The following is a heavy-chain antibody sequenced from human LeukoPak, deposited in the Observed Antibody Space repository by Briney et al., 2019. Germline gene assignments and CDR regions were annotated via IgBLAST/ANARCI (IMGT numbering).Heavy chain of an antibody. D-gene: IGHD3-22*01. CDR2: IYYSGST. J-gene: IGHJ3*02. Sequence: SETLSLTCTVSGGSISSSSYYWGWIRQPPGKGLEWIGSIYYSGSTYYNPSLKSRVTISVDTSKNQFSLKLSSVTAADTAVYYCARIDYDIGARGAFDIWGQGTMVTVSS. CDR1: GGSISSSSYY. CDR3: ARIDYDIGARGAFDI. V-gene: IGHV4-39*07.